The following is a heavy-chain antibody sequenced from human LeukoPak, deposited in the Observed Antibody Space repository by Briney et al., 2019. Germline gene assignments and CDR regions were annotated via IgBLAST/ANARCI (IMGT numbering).Heavy chain of an antibody. CDR2: ISGNGGST. V-gene: IGHV3-23*01. CDR1: GLTFNSYA. Sequence: GGSLRLSCAASGLTFNSYAMTWVRQAPGKGLEWVSGISGNGGSTYYADSVKGRFTISRDNSKNTLYLQMNSLRAEDTAVYYCAKGPRTTTVTIGFDYWGQGTLVTVSS. CDR3: AKGPRTTTVTIGFDY. J-gene: IGHJ4*02. D-gene: IGHD4-11*01.